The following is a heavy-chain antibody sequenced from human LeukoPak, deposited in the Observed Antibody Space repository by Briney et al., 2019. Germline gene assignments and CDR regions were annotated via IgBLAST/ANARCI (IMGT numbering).Heavy chain of an antibody. D-gene: IGHD3-10*01. CDR1: GFTFSSYA. CDR3: ARESPMVRGVIDY. Sequence: GGSLRLSCAASGFTFSSYAMHWVRQAPGKGLEWVAVISYDGSNKYYADSVKGRFTISRDNSKNTLYLQMNSLRAEDTAVYYCARESPMVRGVIDYWGQGTLVTVSS. J-gene: IGHJ4*02. CDR2: ISYDGSNK. V-gene: IGHV3-30*04.